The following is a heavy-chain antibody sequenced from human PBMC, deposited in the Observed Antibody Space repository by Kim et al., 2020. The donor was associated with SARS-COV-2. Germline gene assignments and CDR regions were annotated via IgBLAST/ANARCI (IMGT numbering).Heavy chain of an antibody. Sequence: GGSLRLSCAASGFTFSHYLLHWVRQAPGQGLVWVSNIGGRDRASFYADAVRGRFTISRDNARSTLFLQVNSLRVEDTAVYYCSKDRIFPADIWG. V-gene: IGHV3-23*01. J-gene: IGHJ3*02. CDR1: GFTFSHYL. D-gene: IGHD3-3*01. CDR3: SKDRIFPADI. CDR2: IGGRDRAS.